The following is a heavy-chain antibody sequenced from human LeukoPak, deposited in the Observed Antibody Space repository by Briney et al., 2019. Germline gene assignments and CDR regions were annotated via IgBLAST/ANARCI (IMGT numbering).Heavy chain of an antibody. CDR3: AKVGAWELQRVFEN. J-gene: IGHJ4*02. V-gene: IGHV3-7*01. D-gene: IGHD1-26*01. CDR1: GFTFSSYW. CDR2: INRDGSEQ. Sequence: PGGSLRLSCEVSGFTFSSYWVTWARHIPGKGLEWVANINRDGSEQHYVESVKGRFTISRDNGRNSLYLQMDSLRVDDTAVYYCAKVGAWELQRVFENWGQGTLVTVSS.